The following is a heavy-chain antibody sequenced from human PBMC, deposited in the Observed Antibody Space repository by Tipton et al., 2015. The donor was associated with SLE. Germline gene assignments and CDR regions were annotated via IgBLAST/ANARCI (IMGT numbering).Heavy chain of an antibody. Sequence: SLRLSCAASGFTFRSFAMSWVRQAPGKGLEWVSTISGSVGSTHYVDSVKGRFTISRDNSKNTLYLQMNSLRAEDTAVYYCASLVYHDAFDIWGQGTMVTVSS. CDR2: ISGSVGST. J-gene: IGHJ3*02. D-gene: IGHD2-8*01. CDR1: GFTFRSFA. CDR3: ASLVYHDAFDI. V-gene: IGHV3-23*01.